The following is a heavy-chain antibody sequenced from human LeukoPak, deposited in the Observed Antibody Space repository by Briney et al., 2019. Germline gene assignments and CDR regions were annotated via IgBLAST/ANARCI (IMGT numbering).Heavy chain of an antibody. Sequence: GGSLRLYCAASGFTFSSYAMSWVRQAPGKGLEWVSAISGSGGSTYYADSVKGRFTIARDNSKNTLYLQMNSRRAEDTAVYYCAKDDYDILTGYSPLDYWGQGTLVTVSS. CDR1: GFTFSSYA. CDR3: AKDDYDILTGYSPLDY. D-gene: IGHD3-9*01. CDR2: ISGSGGST. V-gene: IGHV3-23*01. J-gene: IGHJ4*02.